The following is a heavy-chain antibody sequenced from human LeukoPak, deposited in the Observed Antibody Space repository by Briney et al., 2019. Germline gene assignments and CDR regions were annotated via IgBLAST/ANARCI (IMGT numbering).Heavy chain of an antibody. D-gene: IGHD3-3*01. CDR1: GGSISSYY. CDR2: IYTSGST. J-gene: IGHJ6*03. Sequence: SETLSLTCTVSGGSISSYYWSWVRQPPGKGLEWIGYIYTSGSTNYNPSLKSRVTISVDTSKNQFSLKLSSVTAADTAVYYCAGSFGVVIMGYMDVWGKGTTVTVSS. V-gene: IGHV4-4*09. CDR3: AGSFGVVIMGYMDV.